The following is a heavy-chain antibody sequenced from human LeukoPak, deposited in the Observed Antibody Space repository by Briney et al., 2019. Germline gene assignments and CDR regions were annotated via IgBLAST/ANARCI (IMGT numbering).Heavy chain of an antibody. J-gene: IGHJ4*02. D-gene: IGHD3-10*01. CDR2: IYYSGYT. CDR3: AKHYMGSYHNRGLDY. V-gene: IGHV4-39*01. Sequence: SESLSLTRTVSVGSISSSSYYGGWIRQPPGKGLEWIGSIYYSGYTYYNPSGESRVTISVDTSKNQFSLKLSSVTAADTAVYYCAKHYMGSYHNRGLDYWGQGTLVTVSS. CDR1: VGSISSSSYY.